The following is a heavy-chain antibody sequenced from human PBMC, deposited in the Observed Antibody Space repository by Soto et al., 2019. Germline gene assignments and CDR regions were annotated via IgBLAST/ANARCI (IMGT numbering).Heavy chain of an antibody. V-gene: IGHV3-7*01. J-gene: IGHJ6*03. CDR2: IKQDGSEK. D-gene: IGHD3-3*01. Sequence: GGSLRLSCAASGFTFSSYWMSWVRQAPGKGLEWVANIKQDGSEKYYVDSVKGRFTISRDNAKNSLYLQMNSLRAEDTAVYYCARKREFLEWLLLTNYYYMDVWGKGTTVTVSS. CDR3: ARKREFLEWLLLTNYYYMDV. CDR1: GFTFSSYW.